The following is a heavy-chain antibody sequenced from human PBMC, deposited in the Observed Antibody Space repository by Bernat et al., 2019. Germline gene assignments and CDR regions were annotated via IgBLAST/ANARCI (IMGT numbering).Heavy chain of an antibody. D-gene: IGHD2-2*01. CDR3: ARAVGYCSSTSCLDDFDI. CDR1: GYTFTSYY. V-gene: IGHV1-46*03. J-gene: IGHJ3*02. CDR2: INPSGGST. Sequence: QVQLVQSGAEVKKPGASVKVSCKASGYTFTSYYMHWVRQAPGQGLEWMGIINPSGGSTSYAQKFQGRVTMTRDTSTSTVYMELSSLRSEDTAVYYCARAVGYCSSTSCLDDFDIWGQGTMVTVSS.